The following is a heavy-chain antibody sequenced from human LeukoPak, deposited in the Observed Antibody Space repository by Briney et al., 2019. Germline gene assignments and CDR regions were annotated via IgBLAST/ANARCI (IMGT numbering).Heavy chain of an antibody. J-gene: IGHJ4*02. CDR1: GFTFSSYE. CDR2: ISSSGSTR. Sequence: GGSLRLSCAASGFTFSSYEMNWVRQAPGKGLEWVSYISSSGSTRYYADSVKGRFTISRDNAKNSLYLQMNSLRAEDTAVYYCARDRGESVADYFDYWGQGTQVTVSS. V-gene: IGHV3-48*03. D-gene: IGHD3-10*01. CDR3: ARDRGESVADYFDY.